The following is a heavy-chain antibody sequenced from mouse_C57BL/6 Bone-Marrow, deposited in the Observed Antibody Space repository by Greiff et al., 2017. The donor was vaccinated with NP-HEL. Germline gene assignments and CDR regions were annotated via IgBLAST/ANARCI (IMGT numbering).Heavy chain of an antibody. CDR2: IYWDDDK. Sequence: QVTLKVSGPGLLQSSQTLSLTCSFSGFSLSTSGMGVSWIRQPSGKGLEWLAHIYWDDDKRYNPSLKSRLTISKATSRNQVFHKITSVDTADTATYYCARIYDGYLYAMDYWGQGTSVTVSS. V-gene: IGHV8-12*01. J-gene: IGHJ4*01. D-gene: IGHD2-3*01. CDR1: GFSLSTSGMG. CDR3: ARIYDGYLYAMDY.